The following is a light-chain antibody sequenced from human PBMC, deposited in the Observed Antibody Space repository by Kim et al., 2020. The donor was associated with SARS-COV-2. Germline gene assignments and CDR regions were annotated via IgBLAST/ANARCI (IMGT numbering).Light chain of an antibody. V-gene: IGLV1-40*01. CDR3: QYYDSSLSGWV. Sequence: QSVLTQPPSVSGAPGQRVTICCTGSSSNIGAGYDVHWYQQLPGTAPKLLIYGNSNRPSGVPDRFSGSKSGTSASLAINGLQAEDEADYYCQYYDSSLSGWVFGGGPKLTVL. J-gene: IGLJ3*02. CDR2: GNS. CDR1: SSNIGAGYD.